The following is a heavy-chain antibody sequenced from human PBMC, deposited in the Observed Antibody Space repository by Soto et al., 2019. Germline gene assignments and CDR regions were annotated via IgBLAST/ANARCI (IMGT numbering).Heavy chain of an antibody. D-gene: IGHD2-8*01. CDR3: AKLASGHYCTNGVCLLYYCDY. J-gene: IGHJ4*02. V-gene: IGHV3-23*01. CDR1: GFTFNNYA. Sequence: EVKLLESGGGLVQPGGSLRLSCAASGFTFNNYAMSWVRQAPGKGLEWVSAISGSGGSTHYADSVKGRFTISRDNSKNTPCLQMNSLRAEDTAVYYCAKLASGHYCTNGVCLLYYCDYWGQGAQVTVSS. CDR2: ISGSGGST.